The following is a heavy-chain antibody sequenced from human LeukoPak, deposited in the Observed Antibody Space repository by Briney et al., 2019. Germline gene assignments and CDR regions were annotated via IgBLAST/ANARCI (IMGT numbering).Heavy chain of an antibody. Sequence: GGSLRLSCAPSGFTVSGNYMSWVRQAPGKGLEWVSVVYTGGKTYYADSVKGRFTISRDNSKNTLYLQMNSLRVEDTAVYYCAKSPGTYSHFYAMDVWGQGTTVTVSS. CDR3: AKSPGTYSHFYAMDV. CDR1: GFTVSGNY. CDR2: VYTGGKT. V-gene: IGHV3-66*01. J-gene: IGHJ6*02. D-gene: IGHD1-26*01.